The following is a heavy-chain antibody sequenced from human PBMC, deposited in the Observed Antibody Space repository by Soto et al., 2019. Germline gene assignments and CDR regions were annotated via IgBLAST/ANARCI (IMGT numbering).Heavy chain of an antibody. D-gene: IGHD3-10*01. Sequence: SVKVSCKASGGTFSSYTISWVRQAPGQGLEWMGRIIPILGIANYAQKFQGRVTITADKSTSTAYMELSSLRSEDTAVYYCAREKITMVRGARSSADVWGQGTTVTVSS. CDR1: GGTFSSYT. CDR2: IIPILGIA. CDR3: AREKITMVRGARSSADV. V-gene: IGHV1-69*04. J-gene: IGHJ6*02.